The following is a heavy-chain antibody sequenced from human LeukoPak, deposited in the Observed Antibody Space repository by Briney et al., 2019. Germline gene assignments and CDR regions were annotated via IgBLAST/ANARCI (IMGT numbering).Heavy chain of an antibody. D-gene: IGHD3-10*01. Sequence: PGGSLRLSCAASGFTFSSYAMSWVRQAPGKGLEWVSAISNSGGSTYYADSVRGRFTVSRDNSKNTLYLQMNSLRAEDTAVYYCAKPYNSGSYYNGDALDIWGQGTMVTVSS. CDR2: ISNSGGST. CDR3: AKPYNSGSYYNGDALDI. CDR1: GFTFSSYA. V-gene: IGHV3-23*01. J-gene: IGHJ3*02.